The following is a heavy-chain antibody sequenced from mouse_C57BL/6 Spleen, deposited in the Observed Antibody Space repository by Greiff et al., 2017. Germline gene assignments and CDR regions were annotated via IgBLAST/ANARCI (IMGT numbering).Heavy chain of an antibody. CDR2: INPNNGGT. V-gene: IGHV1-26*01. CDR3: ARSVLLWELGVYFDY. J-gene: IGHJ2*01. Sequence: EVQLQQSGPELVKPGASVKISCKASGYTFTDYYMNWVKQRPGKSLEWIGDINPNNGGTSYNQKFKGKATLTVDKSSSTAYMELRSLTSEDSAVYYCARSVLLWELGVYFDYWGQGTTLTVSS. CDR1: GYTFTDYY. D-gene: IGHD2-1*01.